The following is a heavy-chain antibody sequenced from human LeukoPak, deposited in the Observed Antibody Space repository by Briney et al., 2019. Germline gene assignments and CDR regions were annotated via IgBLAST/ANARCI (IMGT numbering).Heavy chain of an antibody. J-gene: IGHJ4*02. CDR3: ARGGTSGWFHVDF. CDR1: GFTLSSYW. V-gene: IGHV3-74*01. Sequence: GGSLRLSSAASGFTLSSYWMHWVRQAPGKGLVWVSRISSDGSSTSYADSVKGRFTISRDNAKNTVYLQMNSLRAEDTAVYYCARGGTSGWFHVDFWGQGTLVIVSS. CDR2: ISSDGSST. D-gene: IGHD6-19*01.